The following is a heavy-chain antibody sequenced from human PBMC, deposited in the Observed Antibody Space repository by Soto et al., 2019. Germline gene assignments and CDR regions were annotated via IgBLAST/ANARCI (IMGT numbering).Heavy chain of an antibody. J-gene: IGHJ4*02. CDR1: GFSLSTSGVG. CDR2: IYWNDDK. D-gene: IGHD3-9*01. V-gene: IGHV2-5*01. Sequence: SGPTLVKPTQTLTLTCTFSGFSLSTSGVGVGWIRQPPGKALEWLALIYWNDDKRYSPSLKSRLTITKDTSKNQVVLTMTNMDPVDTATYYCAHSIEWPTIDYWGQGTLVTVSS. CDR3: AHSIEWPTIDY.